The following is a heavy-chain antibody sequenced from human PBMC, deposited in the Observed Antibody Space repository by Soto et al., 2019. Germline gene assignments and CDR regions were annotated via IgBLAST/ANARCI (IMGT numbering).Heavy chain of an antibody. J-gene: IGHJ4*02. CDR1: GDSVSRNTAA. D-gene: IGHD6-19*01. V-gene: IGHV6-1*01. Sequence: PSQTLSLTCAISGDSVSRNTAAWNWISSSPSRGLEWLGRTYYRSNWRHDYAVSVKSRITVNPDTSKNHFSLQLNSVTPDDTAVYYCARGVAGSGFDLWGQGTLVTSPQ. CDR2: TYYRSNWRH. CDR3: ARGVAGSGFDL.